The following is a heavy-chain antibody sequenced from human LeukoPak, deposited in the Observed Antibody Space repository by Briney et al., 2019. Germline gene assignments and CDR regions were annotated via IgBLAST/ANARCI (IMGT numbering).Heavy chain of an antibody. D-gene: IGHD4-17*01. V-gene: IGHV1-46*01. J-gene: IGHJ5*02. CDR1: GYTFTSYY. Sequence: GASVKVSCKASGYTFTSYYMHWVRQAPGQGLEWMGIINPSGGSTSYAQKFQGRVTMTTDTSTSTAYMELRSLRSDDTAVYYCARVIGRMNYGDYVGWFDPWGQGTLVTVSS. CDR2: INPSGGST. CDR3: ARVIGRMNYGDYVGWFDP.